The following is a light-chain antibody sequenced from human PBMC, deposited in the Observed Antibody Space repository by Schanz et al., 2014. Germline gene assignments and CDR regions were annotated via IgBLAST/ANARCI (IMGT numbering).Light chain of an antibody. V-gene: IGKV3-20*01. Sequence: EIVLTQSPGALSLSPGERATLSCRASQTVSNNLAWYQQKPGQAPRLLIYGTSIRATGIPDRFSGSGSGTDFTLTISRLEPEDFAVYYCQQYATSLLTFGQGTKLEI. CDR3: QQYATSLLT. CDR1: QTVSNN. CDR2: GTS. J-gene: IGKJ2*01.